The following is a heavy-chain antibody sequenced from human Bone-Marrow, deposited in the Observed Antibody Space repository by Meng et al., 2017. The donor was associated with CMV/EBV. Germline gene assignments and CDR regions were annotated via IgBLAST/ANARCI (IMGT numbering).Heavy chain of an antibody. CDR1: GGSVSTGSYY. D-gene: IGHD3-3*01. V-gene: IGHV4-61*01. Sequence: SETLSLTCSVSGGSVSTGSYYWNWIRQPPGQGLEWIGYIYYNGNTNYNPSLKSRVTISVDTSKNQFSLKLSSVTAADTAVYYCARGGSHTYYDFWSGSNWFDPWGQGTLVTVSS. CDR2: IYYNGNT. CDR3: ARGGSHTYYDFWSGSNWFDP. J-gene: IGHJ5*02.